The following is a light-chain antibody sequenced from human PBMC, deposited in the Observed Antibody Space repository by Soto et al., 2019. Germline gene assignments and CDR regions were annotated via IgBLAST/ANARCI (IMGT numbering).Light chain of an antibody. J-gene: IGKJ3*01. Sequence: EIVLTQSPATLSLSPGERATLSCRATQDVSRYLAWYQQKPGQSPRLLIYDASNRATGIPARFGGSGSGTDFTLTISSLEPEDSAVYYCQQRSNWLFGPGTKVDIK. CDR1: QDVSRY. CDR2: DAS. V-gene: IGKV3-11*01. CDR3: QQRSNWL.